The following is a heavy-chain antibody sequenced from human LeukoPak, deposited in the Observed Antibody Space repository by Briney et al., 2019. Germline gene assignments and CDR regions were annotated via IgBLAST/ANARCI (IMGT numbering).Heavy chain of an antibody. D-gene: IGHD3-22*01. CDR2: ISAYNGNT. Sequence: GASVKVSCKASGYTFTSYGISWVRQAPGQGLEWMGWISAYNGNTNYAQKLQGRVTMTTDTSTSTAYMELRSLRSDDTAVYYCASGYYDSSPSDGFDYWGQGTLVTVSS. CDR3: ASGYYDSSPSDGFDY. V-gene: IGHV1-18*01. CDR1: GYTFTSYG. J-gene: IGHJ4*02.